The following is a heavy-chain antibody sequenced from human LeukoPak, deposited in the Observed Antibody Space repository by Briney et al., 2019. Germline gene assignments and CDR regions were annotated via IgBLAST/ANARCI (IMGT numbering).Heavy chain of an antibody. J-gene: IGHJ6*02. CDR3: ARHRWAPLVGDV. Sequence: ASVKVSCKASGYSFTSYAYNWVRQAPGQGLEWMGWISAYDGGTKYAQDLQGRVTMTTDTSTRTAYMELTRLTSDDTAVYYCARHRWAPLVGDVWGQGTTVTVSS. CDR2: ISAYDGGT. D-gene: IGHD2-2*01. CDR1: GYSFTSYA. V-gene: IGHV1-18*01.